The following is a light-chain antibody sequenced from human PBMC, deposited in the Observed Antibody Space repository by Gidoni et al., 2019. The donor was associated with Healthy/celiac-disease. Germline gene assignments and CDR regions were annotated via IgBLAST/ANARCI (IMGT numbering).Light chain of an antibody. V-gene: IGKV4-1*01. CDR2: WAS. CDR3: QQYYSTPWT. CDR1: QSVLYSSNNKNY. Sequence: DIVMTQSPDSLAVSLGERATINCKSSQSVLYSSNNKNYLAWYQQKPGQPPKLLIYWASTRESGVPDRVSGSGSGTDFTITISSLQAEDVAVYYCQQYYSTPWTFGQGTKVEIK. J-gene: IGKJ1*01.